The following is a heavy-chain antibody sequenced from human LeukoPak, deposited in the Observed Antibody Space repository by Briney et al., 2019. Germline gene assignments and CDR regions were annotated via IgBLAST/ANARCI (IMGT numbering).Heavy chain of an antibody. J-gene: IGHJ5*02. CDR2: IIPIFGTA. V-gene: IGHV1-69*06. CDR3: AREGIAAAGRFDP. D-gene: IGHD6-13*01. CDR1: GGTFSSYA. Sequence: SVKVSCKASGGTFSSYAISWVRQAPGQGLEWMGGIIPIFGTANYAQKFQGRVTITADKSTSTAYMELSSLRSEDTAVYYCAREGIAAAGRFDPWGQGTLVTVSS.